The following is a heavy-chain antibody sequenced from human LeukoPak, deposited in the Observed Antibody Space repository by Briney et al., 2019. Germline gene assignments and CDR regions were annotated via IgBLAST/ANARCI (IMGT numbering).Heavy chain of an antibody. CDR1: GFTFSSYA. Sequence: PGRSLRLSCAASGFTFSSYAMHWVRQAPGKGLEWVAVISYDGSNKYYADSVKGRFTISRDNSKNTLYLQMNSLRAEDTAVYYCASGARFLFYWGQGTLVTVSS. J-gene: IGHJ4*02. CDR3: ASGARFLFY. D-gene: IGHD2-21*01. CDR2: ISYDGSNK. V-gene: IGHV3-30*04.